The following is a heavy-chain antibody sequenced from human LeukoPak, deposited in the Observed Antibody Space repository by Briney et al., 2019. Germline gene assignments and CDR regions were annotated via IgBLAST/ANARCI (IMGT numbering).Heavy chain of an antibody. CDR3: ARDGYDSSLQD. CDR2: ISAYNGNT. CDR1: GRTFTSYA. V-gene: IGHV1-18*01. J-gene: IGHJ1*01. Sequence: ASVKVSCPASGRTFTSYAISWVRQAPGQGLEWMGWISAYNGNTNYAPKLQGRVTMTTDTSTSTAYMELRSLRAYDTAVYYCARDGYDSSLQDWGQGTLVTVSS. D-gene: IGHD3-22*01.